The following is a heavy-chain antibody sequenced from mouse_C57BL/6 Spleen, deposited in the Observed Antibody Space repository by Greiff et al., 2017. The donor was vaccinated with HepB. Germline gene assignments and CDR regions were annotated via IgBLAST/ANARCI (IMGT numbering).Heavy chain of an antibody. CDR1: GFTFTDYY. CDR2: ISNKANGYTT. D-gene: IGHD1-1*01. Sequence: EVKLMESGGGLVQPGGSLSLSCAASGFTFTDYYMSWVRQPPGKALEWLGFISNKANGYTTEYSASVKGRFTISRDNYQSILYRQMNALRAEDSATYYCARYYYGSSYGYFDVWGTGTTVTVSS. V-gene: IGHV7-3*01. CDR3: ARYYYGSSYGYFDV. J-gene: IGHJ1*03.